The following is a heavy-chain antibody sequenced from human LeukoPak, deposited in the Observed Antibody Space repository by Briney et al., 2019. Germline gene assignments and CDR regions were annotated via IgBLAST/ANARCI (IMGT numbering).Heavy chain of an antibody. D-gene: IGHD3-16*01. CDR2: IHYSGST. V-gene: IGHV4-39*01. Sequence: MPSETLSLTCTVSGGSISTRSDYWGWIRQPPGKGLEWIGSIHYSGSTYSNPSLKSRVTTSVDTSKNQFSLKLSSVTAADTALYYCARLNAQGVPSPWGQGTLVTVSS. CDR3: ARLNAQGVPSP. CDR1: GGSISTRSDY. J-gene: IGHJ5*02.